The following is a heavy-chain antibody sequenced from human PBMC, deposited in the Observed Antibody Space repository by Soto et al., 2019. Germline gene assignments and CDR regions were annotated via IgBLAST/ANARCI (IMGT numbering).Heavy chain of an antibody. CDR3: ARWWMYAPRFGP. CDR2: IYYSGST. Sequence: SDTLSLTCTVSGGSISSSSYYWGWIRQPPGKGLEWIGSIYYSGSTYYNPSLKSRVTISVDTSKNQFSLKLSSVTAADTAVYYCARWWMYAPRFGPWGQGTLVTAPQ. V-gene: IGHV4-39*07. CDR1: GGSISSSSYY. J-gene: IGHJ5*02. D-gene: IGHD2-8*01.